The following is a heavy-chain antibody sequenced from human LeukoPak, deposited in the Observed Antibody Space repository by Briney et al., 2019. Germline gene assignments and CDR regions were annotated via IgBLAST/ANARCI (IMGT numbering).Heavy chain of an antibody. D-gene: IGHD2-2*01. CDR1: GFTVSDNY. J-gene: IGHJ3*02. V-gene: IGHV3-23*01. Sequence: GGSLRLSCAASGFTVSDNYMSWVRQAPGKGLEWVSGISGGGDGTYYADSVKGRFTISRDNSKNTLYLQMNSLRAEDTAVYYCAKRVSAAATGRAFDIWGQGTMVTVSS. CDR2: ISGGGDGT. CDR3: AKRVSAAATGRAFDI.